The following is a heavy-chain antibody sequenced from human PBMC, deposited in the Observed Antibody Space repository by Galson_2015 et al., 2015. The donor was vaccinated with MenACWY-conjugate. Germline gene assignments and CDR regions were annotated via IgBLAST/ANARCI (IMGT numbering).Heavy chain of an antibody. Sequence: SLRLSCAASGFTFSSYWMSWVRQAPGKGLEWVANIKQDGSEKYYVDSVKGRFTISRDNAKNSLYLQMDSLRAEDTAVYSCAREGRGGWFDSWGQGTLVTVSS. CDR2: IKQDGSEK. D-gene: IGHD1-26*01. CDR3: AREGRGGWFDS. CDR1: GFTFSSYW. J-gene: IGHJ5*01. V-gene: IGHV3-7*03.